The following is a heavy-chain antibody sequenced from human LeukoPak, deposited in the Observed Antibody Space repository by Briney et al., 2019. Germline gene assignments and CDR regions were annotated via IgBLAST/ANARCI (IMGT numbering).Heavy chain of an antibody. V-gene: IGHV4-4*07. CDR1: GGSISSYY. CDR2: IYTSGST. J-gene: IGHJ2*01. Sequence: SETLSLTCTVSGGSISSYYWSWIRQPAGKGLEWIGRIYTSGSTNYNPSLKSRVTMSVDTSKNQFSLKLSSVTAADTAVYYCARGTGSSWLRYWYFDLWGRGTPVTVSS. D-gene: IGHD6-13*01. CDR3: ARGTGSSWLRYWYFDL.